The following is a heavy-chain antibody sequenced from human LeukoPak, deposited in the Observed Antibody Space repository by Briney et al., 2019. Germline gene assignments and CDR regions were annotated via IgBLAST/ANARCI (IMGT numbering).Heavy chain of an antibody. J-gene: IGHJ4*02. CDR2: INPNSGGT. V-gene: IGHV1-2*02. CDR1: GYTFTDYY. CDR3: AREIAAVGTGNFDF. Sequence: GASVKVSCKASGYTFTDYYIHWVRQAPGQGLEWMGWINPNSGGTNYAQKFQGRVTMTRDTSISTAYMEVSGLRSDDTAVYYCAREIAAVGTGNFDFWGQGTLVTVSS. D-gene: IGHD6-13*01.